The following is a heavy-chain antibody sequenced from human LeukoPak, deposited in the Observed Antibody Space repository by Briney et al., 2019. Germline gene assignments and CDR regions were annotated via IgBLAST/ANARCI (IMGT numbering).Heavy chain of an antibody. V-gene: IGHV3-23*01. CDR2: ISGSGGST. D-gene: IGHD3-22*01. J-gene: IGHJ4*02. Sequence: PGGSLRLSCAASGFTFSSYAMGWVRQAPGKGLEWVSAISGSGGSTYYADSVKGRITISRDNSKNTLYLQMNSLRAEDTAVYYCAKYYYDSSGYQAFDYWGQGTLVTVSS. CDR3: AKYYYDSSGYQAFDY. CDR1: GFTFSSYA.